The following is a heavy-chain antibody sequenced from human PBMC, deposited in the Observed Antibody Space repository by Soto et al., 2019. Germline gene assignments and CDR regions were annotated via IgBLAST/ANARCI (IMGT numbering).Heavy chain of an antibody. V-gene: IGHV1-18*01. J-gene: IGHJ6*01. CDR2: ISGDSVNT. CDR1: CYNFTTYG. Sequence: SVKVSCKAACYNFTTYGISWVRQAPVQGLEWMGWISGDSVNTKSAPKLQDRITMTTDTSAGTAYMELRRLRSDDTAVYFCAREGQPQAKETYYYFYGMDIWGQGTTVTVYS. CDR3: AREGQPQAKETYYYFYGMDI. D-gene: IGHD6-13*01.